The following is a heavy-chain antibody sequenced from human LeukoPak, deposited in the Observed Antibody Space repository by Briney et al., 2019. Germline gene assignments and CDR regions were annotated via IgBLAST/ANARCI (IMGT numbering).Heavy chain of an antibody. V-gene: IGHV3-23*01. CDR2: ISGSGGST. Sequence: PGESLRLSCIGIGFSFSSDAMGWVRQAPGKGLEWVSGISGSGGSTYYADSVKGRFTISRDNSKNTLYLQMNSLRVEDTAVYYCAKDRGRTWVQVANWGQGTLVTVSS. CDR3: AKDRGRTWVQVAN. J-gene: IGHJ4*02. D-gene: IGHD2-15*01. CDR1: GFSFSSDA.